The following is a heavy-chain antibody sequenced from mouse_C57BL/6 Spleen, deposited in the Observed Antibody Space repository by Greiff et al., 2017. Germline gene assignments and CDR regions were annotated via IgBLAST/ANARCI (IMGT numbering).Heavy chain of an antibody. CDR1: GFSLTSYG. J-gene: IGHJ1*03. CDR2: IWSGGST. Sequence: QVQLKESGPGLVQPSQSLSITCTVSGFSLTSYGVHWVRQSPGKGLEWLGVIWSGGSTDSNAAFISRLSISKDNSKSQVFFKMNSRQADDTAIYYCARISLDYGSRRPWYFDVWGTGTTVTVSS. D-gene: IGHD1-1*01. V-gene: IGHV2-2*01. CDR3: ARISLDYGSRRPWYFDV.